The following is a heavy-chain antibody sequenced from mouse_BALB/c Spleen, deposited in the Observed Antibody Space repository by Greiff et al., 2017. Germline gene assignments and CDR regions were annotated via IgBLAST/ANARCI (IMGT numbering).Heavy chain of an antibody. CDR1: GFAFSSYD. V-gene: IGHV5-12-1*01. CDR2: ISSGGGST. D-gene: IGHD2-4*01. CDR3: AIRDYDYDWFAY. Sequence: EVKLVESGGGLVKPGGSLKLSCAASGFAFSSYDMSWVRQTPEKRLEWVAYISSGGGSTYYPDTVKGRFTISRDNAKNTLYLQMSSLKSEDTAMYYCAIRDYDYDWFAYWGQGTLVTVSA. J-gene: IGHJ3*01.